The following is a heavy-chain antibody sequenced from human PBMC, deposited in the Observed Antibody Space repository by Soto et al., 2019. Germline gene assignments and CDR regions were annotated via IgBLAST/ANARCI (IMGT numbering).Heavy chain of an antibody. J-gene: IGHJ2*01. CDR3: ARDGFLTGNTGWYFDL. D-gene: IGHD1-7*01. V-gene: IGHV4-31*03. Sequence: SETLSLTCTVSGASISSGGYYWSWIRQRPGKGLEWLAYIYYSGDTFYNPSLKSRLIISLDTSKNQFSLRLSSVTAADTAVYYCARDGFLTGNTGWYFDLWGRGTLVTVSS. CDR1: GASISSGGYY. CDR2: IYYSGDT.